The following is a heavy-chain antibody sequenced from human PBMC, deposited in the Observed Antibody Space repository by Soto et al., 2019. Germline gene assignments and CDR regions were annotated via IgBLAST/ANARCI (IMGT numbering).Heavy chain of an antibody. CDR1: GYTCSDYY. D-gene: IGHD2-8*02. V-gene: IGHV1-2*02. Sequence: ASVKVSGKASGYTCSDYYLNWVRHAPGQGLEWVGWFNPNSGVTKYAQQFHGRVTMTRNASITRVAVAMSSLRSDATAVYYCARGVTEWGGTVDIWGQGTSVTVSS. J-gene: IGHJ3*02. CDR2: FNPNSGVT. CDR3: ARGVTEWGGTVDI.